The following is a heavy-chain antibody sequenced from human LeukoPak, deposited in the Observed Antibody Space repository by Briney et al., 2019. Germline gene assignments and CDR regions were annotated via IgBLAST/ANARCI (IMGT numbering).Heavy chain of an antibody. Sequence: ASVKVSCKASGYTFTSYYMHWVRQAPGQGLEWMGIINPSGGSTSYAQKFQGRVTMTRDMSTSTVYMELSSLRSEDTAVYYCARVYCSSTSCYGLDYWGQGTLVTVSS. D-gene: IGHD2-2*01. J-gene: IGHJ4*02. CDR3: ARVYCSSTSCYGLDY. CDR2: INPSGGST. CDR1: GYTFTSYY. V-gene: IGHV1-46*01.